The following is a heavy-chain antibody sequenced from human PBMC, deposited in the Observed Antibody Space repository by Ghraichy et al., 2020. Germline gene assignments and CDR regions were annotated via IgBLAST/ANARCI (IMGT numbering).Heavy chain of an antibody. D-gene: IGHD3-22*01. Sequence: GGSLRLSCAASGFTVSSNYMSWVRQAPGKGLEWVSVIYSGGSAYYADSVKGRFTISRDNSKNTLYLQMNSLRAEDTAVYYCAREYYDSSGYAFDIWGQGTMVTVSS. J-gene: IGHJ3*02. CDR1: GFTVSSNY. CDR3: AREYYDSSGYAFDI. CDR2: IYSGGSA. V-gene: IGHV3-66*01.